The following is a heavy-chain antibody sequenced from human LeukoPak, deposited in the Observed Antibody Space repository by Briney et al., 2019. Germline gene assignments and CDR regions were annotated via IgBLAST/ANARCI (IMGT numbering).Heavy chain of an antibody. D-gene: IGHD1-1*01. CDR3: ARRTTGTGPFDY. V-gene: IGHV4-4*07. J-gene: IGHJ4*02. CDR2: IYTSGST. Sequence: SETLSLTCTVSGVSISSYYWSWIRQPAGKGLEWIGRIYTSGSTNYNPSLKSRVTISVDTSKNQFSLKLSSVTAADTAVYYCARRTTGTGPFDYWGQGTLVTVSS. CDR1: GVSISSYY.